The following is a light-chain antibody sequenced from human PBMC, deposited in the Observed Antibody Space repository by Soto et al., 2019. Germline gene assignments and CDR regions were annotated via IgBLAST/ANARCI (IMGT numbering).Light chain of an antibody. CDR1: SGTITSKY. CDR2: EDN. V-gene: IGLV6-57*02. J-gene: IGLJ2*01. CDR3: QTYQDTNVV. Sequence: NFMLTQTHSLSESPGKTVTISCTGSSGTITSKYVHWYQQRPGSAPTTVIYEDNQRPSGVPDRFSGSIDTSSNSASLTISGLKTEEEADYYCQTYQDTNVVFGGGTKRTVL.